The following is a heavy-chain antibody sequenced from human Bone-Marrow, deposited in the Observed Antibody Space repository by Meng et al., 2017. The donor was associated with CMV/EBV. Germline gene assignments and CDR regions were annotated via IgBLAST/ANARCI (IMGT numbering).Heavy chain of an antibody. CDR3: ARDYLVVVPAAIHSVYYYYYYGMDV. Sequence: GESLKISCAASGSTFSSYAMHWVRQAPGKGLEWVAVISYDGSNKYYADSVKGRFTISRDNSKSTLYLQMNSLRAEDTAVYYCARDYLVVVPAAIHSVYYYYYYGMDVWGQGTTVTVSS. CDR1: GSTFSSYA. D-gene: IGHD2-2*01. CDR2: ISYDGSNK. V-gene: IGHV3-30-3*01. J-gene: IGHJ6*02.